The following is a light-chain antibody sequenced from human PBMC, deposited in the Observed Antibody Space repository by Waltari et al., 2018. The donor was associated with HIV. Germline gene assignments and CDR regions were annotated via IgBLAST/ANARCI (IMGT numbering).Light chain of an antibody. J-gene: IGLJ2*01. CDR2: EVT. CDR3: SSFTSSDTPVV. V-gene: IGLV2-14*02. Sequence: QSALTQPASVSGSPGQSITISCTGTSRDVGSYNLVSWYQQNPGKAPKLMIYEVTNRPSGVSNRFSGSKSGNTASLTISGLQPEDEADYYCSSFTSSDTPVVFGGGTKLTVL. CDR1: SRDVGSYNL.